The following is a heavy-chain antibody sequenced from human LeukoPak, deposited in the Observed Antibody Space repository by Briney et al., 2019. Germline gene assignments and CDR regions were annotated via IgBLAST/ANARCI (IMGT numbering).Heavy chain of an antibody. CDR3: ARGERFLEWLYWSDP. CDR2: IYHSGNT. CDR1: SYSISSGYY. V-gene: IGHV4-38-2*02. D-gene: IGHD3-3*01. Sequence: SETLSLTCTLSSYSISSGYYWGGIRQPPGKGLEWIGSIYHSGNTYHNPSLKSRVTISVDTSKNQFSLKLSSVTAADTAVYYCARGERFLEWLYWSDPWGQGTLGTVSS. J-gene: IGHJ5*02.